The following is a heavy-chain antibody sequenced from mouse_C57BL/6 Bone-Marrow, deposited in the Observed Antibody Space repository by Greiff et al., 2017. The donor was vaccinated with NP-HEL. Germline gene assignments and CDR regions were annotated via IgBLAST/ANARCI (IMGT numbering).Heavy chain of an antibody. Sequence: ESGPGLVKPSQSLSLTCSVTGYSITSGYYWNWIRQFPGNKLEWMGYISYAGSNNYNPSLKNRISITRDTSKNQFFLKLNSVTTEDTATYYCARDDRGWGWFAYWGQGTLVTVSA. V-gene: IGHV3-6*01. CDR1: GYSITSGYY. J-gene: IGHJ3*01. D-gene: IGHD3-3*01. CDR2: ISYAGSN. CDR3: ARDDRGWGWFAY.